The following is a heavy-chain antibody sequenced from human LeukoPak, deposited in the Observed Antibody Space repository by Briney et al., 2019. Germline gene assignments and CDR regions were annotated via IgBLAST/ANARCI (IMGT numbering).Heavy chain of an antibody. D-gene: IGHD2-21*01. CDR3: ARAFDVVVMDV. CDR1: GGSISSYY. J-gene: IGHJ6*02. CDR2: IYYSGST. V-gene: IGHV4-59*01. Sequence: SETLSLTCTVSGGSISSYYWSWIRQPPGKGLEWIGYIYYSGSTNYNPSLKSRVTISVDTSKNQFSLKLSSVTAADTAVYHCARAFDVVVMDVWGQGTTVTVSS.